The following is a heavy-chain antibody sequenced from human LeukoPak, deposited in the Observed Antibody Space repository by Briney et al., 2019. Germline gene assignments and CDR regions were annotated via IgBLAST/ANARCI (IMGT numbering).Heavy chain of an antibody. CDR1: GGSSSSGGFY. CDR3: ARVSYVVWWFDP. CDR2: MYYSGST. Sequence: SETLSLTCTVSGGSSSSGGFYWSWIRQHPGKALEWIGTMYYSGSTYYNPSLKSRVTILVDTSKNQFSLKLSSVTAADTAVYYCARVSYVVWWFDPWGQGTLVTVSS. V-gene: IGHV4-31*03. D-gene: IGHD3-16*01. J-gene: IGHJ5*02.